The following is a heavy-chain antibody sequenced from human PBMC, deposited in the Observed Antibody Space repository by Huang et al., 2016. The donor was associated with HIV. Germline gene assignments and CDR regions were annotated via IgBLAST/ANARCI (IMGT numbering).Heavy chain of an antibody. Sequence: EVQLVESGGGLVKPGGSLRLSCVASGFTFTNYAMNWVRQAPGKGRGLDSASVSSSRYRYYTDSVTGRFTIAIDDAKNSLYLQMNSLRAEDTAVYYCARPQGDKVRGIIRSYYYYYGMDVWGRGTTVTVSS. CDR2: SVSSSRYR. CDR3: ARPQGDKVRGIIRSYYYYYGMDV. J-gene: IGHJ6*02. V-gene: IGHV3-21*06. CDR1: GFTFTNYA. D-gene: IGHD3-10*01.